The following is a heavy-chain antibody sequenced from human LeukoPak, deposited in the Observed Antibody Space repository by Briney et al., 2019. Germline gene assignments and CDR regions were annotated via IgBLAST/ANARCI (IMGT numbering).Heavy chain of an antibody. CDR3: TTDSWALYTVKDAFDI. V-gene: IGHV3-15*01. J-gene: IGHJ3*02. D-gene: IGHD4-17*01. CDR1: GFTFSNAW. CDR2: IKSKTDGGTT. Sequence: GGYLRLSCAASGFTFSNAWMSWVRQAPGKGLEWVGRIKSKTDGGTTDYAAPVKGRFTISRDDSKNTLYLQMNSLKTEDTAVYYCTTDSWALYTVKDAFDIWGQGTMVTVSS.